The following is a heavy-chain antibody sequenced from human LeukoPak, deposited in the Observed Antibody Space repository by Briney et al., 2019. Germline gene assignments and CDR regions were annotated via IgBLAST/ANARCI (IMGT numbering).Heavy chain of an antibody. CDR2: ISYDGSNK. CDR1: GFTFSSYS. D-gene: IGHD2-2*01. V-gene: IGHV3-30*18. CDR3: ANVNAMSTGY. J-gene: IGHJ4*02. Sequence: PGGSLRLSCAASGFTFSSYSMNWVRQAPGKGLEWVAVISYDGSNKYYADSVKGRFTISRDNSKNTLYLQMNSLRAEDTAVYYCANVNAMSTGYWGQGTLVTVSS.